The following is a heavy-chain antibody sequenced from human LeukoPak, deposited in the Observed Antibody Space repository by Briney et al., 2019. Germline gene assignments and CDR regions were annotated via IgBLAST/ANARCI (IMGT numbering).Heavy chain of an antibody. Sequence: GGSLRLFCAACGFTFSSYDMHWVRQATGKGLEWVSAIGTAGDTYYPGSVKGQFTISRENAKNSLYLQMNSLRAEDTAVYYCAKIVEQLAPFDYWGQGTLVTVSS. D-gene: IGHD6-6*01. V-gene: IGHV3-13*03. CDR1: GFTFSSYD. CDR2: IGTAGDT. CDR3: AKIVEQLAPFDY. J-gene: IGHJ4*02.